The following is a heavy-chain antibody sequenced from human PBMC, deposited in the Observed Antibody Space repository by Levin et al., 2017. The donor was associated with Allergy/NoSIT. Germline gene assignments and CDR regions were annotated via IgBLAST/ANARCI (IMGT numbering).Heavy chain of an antibody. V-gene: IGHV1-2*02. CDR1: GYTFTDYY. Sequence: RASVKVSCKASGYTFTDYYIHWVRQAPGQGLEWMGWINPNSGDTNYAQNFQGRVTMTRDTSINTAYMDLSRLSSDDTAIFYCARKTYYSGSGSSYRADNGFDPWGQGTLVIVSS. D-gene: IGHD3-10*01. CDR2: INPNSGDT. J-gene: IGHJ5*02. CDR3: ARKTYYSGSGSSYRADNGFDP.